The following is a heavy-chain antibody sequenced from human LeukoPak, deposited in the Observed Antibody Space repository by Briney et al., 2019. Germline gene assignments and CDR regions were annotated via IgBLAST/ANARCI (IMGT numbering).Heavy chain of an antibody. J-gene: IGHJ4*02. V-gene: IGHV3-23*01. CDR3: AKAYSSSWYGFMDY. D-gene: IGHD6-13*01. CDR1: GFTFSSYA. CDR2: FSGSGGTT. Sequence: GGSLRLSCAASGFTFSSYAMSWVRQAPGKGLEWVSAFSGSGGTTYYADSVKGRFTISRDNSRNTLYLQMNSLRAEDTAEYYCAKAYSSSWYGFMDYWGQGTLVTVSS.